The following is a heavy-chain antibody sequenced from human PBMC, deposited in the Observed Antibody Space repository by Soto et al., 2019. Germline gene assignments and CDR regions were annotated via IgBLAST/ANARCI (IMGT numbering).Heavy chain of an antibody. V-gene: IGHV3-30-3*01. J-gene: IGHJ4*02. CDR3: ASGLSRGLTMIRLEIHY. D-gene: IGHD3-22*01. CDR2: ISYDESKK. CDR1: GFTFSNYA. Sequence: QVQLVESGGGVVQAGRSLRLSCAASGFTFSNYAMHWVRQAPGKGLESVAIISYDESKKYYAESVRGRFTISRDNSKNSLHRLMSNLRPEDTAVYYCASGLSRGLTMIRLEIHYWAQGTLVTVSA.